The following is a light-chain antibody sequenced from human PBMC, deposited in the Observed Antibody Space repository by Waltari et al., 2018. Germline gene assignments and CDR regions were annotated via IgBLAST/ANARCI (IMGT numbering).Light chain of an antibody. CDR1: QNIIYD. CDR2: TAS. J-gene: IGKJ1*01. Sequence: GDRVTLTSRAIQNIIYDLNLYNQLPGNAPKFLIYTASSFNNGVPSRFSGSGSGTDLTLTISSLQPEDFAAYYCQPSYNLPRTFGQGTKVELK. CDR3: QPSYNLPRT. V-gene: IGKV1-39*01.